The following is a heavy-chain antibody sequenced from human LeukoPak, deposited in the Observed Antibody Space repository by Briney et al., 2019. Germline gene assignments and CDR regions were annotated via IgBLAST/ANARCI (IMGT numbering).Heavy chain of an antibody. D-gene: IGHD6-19*01. CDR1: GFIFSNYW. V-gene: IGHV3-74*01. J-gene: IGHJ4*02. Sequence: GGSLRLSCAASGFIFSNYWMHWVRQAPGKGLVWVSRINTDGSSTTYADSVKGRFTISRDNAKNTLYLQMNSLRAEDTAVYYCARVSAVAGTGPFDYWGQGTLVTVSS. CDR3: ARVSAVAGTGPFDY. CDR2: INTDGSST.